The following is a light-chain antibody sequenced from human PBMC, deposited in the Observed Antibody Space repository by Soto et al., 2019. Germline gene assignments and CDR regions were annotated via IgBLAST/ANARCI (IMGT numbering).Light chain of an antibody. CDR1: QSISSSY. Sequence: EIVFSQSPGTLSLSPGERATLSCGASQSISSSYLAWYQQKPGQALRLLIYGASSRATGIPDRFSGTGSETDFTLTISRLEPEDFAVYYCQQYGNSPVTFGQGTQVEIK. CDR2: GAS. V-gene: IGKV3-20*01. CDR3: QQYGNSPVT. J-gene: IGKJ5*01.